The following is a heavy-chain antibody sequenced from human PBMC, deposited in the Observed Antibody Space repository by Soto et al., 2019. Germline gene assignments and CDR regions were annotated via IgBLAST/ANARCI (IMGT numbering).Heavy chain of an antibody. D-gene: IGHD6-19*01. CDR2: ISGSGGST. V-gene: IGHV3-23*01. J-gene: IGHJ5*02. CDR1: GFTFSSYA. Sequence: HPGGSLRLSCAASGFTFSSYAMSWVRQAPGKGLEWVSAISGSGGSTYYADSVKGRFTISRDNSKNTLYLQMNSLRAEDTAVYYCAKQGRDSRGWPINWFDTWGQGTLVTVSS. CDR3: AKQGRDSRGWPINWFDT.